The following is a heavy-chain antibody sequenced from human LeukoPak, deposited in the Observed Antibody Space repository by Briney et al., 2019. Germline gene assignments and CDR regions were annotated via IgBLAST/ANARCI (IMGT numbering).Heavy chain of an antibody. V-gene: IGHV3-66*01. CDR1: GFTVSSNY. Sequence: GGSLRLSCAASGFTVSSNYMSWVRQAPGKGLEWVPVIYSGGSTYYADSVKGRFTISRDNSKNTLYLQMNSLRAEDTAVYYCARDSFVAGTIFDYWGQGTLVTVSS. CDR2: IYSGGST. J-gene: IGHJ4*02. D-gene: IGHD6-19*01. CDR3: ARDSFVAGTIFDY.